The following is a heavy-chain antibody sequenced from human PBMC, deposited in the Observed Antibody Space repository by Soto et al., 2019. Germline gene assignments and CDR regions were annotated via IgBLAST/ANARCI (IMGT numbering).Heavy chain of an antibody. V-gene: IGHV1-69*12. Sequence: QVQLVQSGAEVKKPGSSVNVSCKTSGGTFGNSAVASVRQAPGQGLEWMGGIVPMFGTANYAQKFQGRLTITADDSTCTAYMELRSLRSDDTAVYYCAIDGAPQFAFWGGPLGGGRFNPWGQGYLVIVSS. D-gene: IGHD3-16*01. CDR2: IVPMFGTA. J-gene: IGHJ5*02. CDR1: GGTFGNSA. CDR3: AIDGAPQFAFWGGPLGGGRFNP.